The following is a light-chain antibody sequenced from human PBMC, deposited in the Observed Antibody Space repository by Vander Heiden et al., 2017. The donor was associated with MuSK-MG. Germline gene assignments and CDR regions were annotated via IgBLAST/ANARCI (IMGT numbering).Light chain of an antibody. CDR1: KLGDKY. CDR2: QDF. J-gene: IGLJ2*01. CDR3: QAWDSGTVV. V-gene: IGLV3-1*01. Sequence: YELTEPPSVSVSPGQTATITCSGDKLGDKYAFWYQQKPGQSPVLVIYQDFERPSGIPERFSGSNSGNTATLTISGTQPMDEADYFCQAWDSGTVVFGGGTKLTVL.